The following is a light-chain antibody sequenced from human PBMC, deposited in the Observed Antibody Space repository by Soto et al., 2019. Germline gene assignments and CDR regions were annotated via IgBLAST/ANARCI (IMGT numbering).Light chain of an antibody. V-gene: IGKV1-39*01. CDR1: QSISSY. J-gene: IGKJ5*01. CDR3: QQSYSTPRT. Sequence: DIQMTQSPSSLSASVGDRVTITCRASQSISSYLNWYQQKPGKAPKVLIYAASSLQSGIPSRFSGSGSGTDFTLTISSLQPEDFATYYCQQSYSTPRTFGQGTRLENK. CDR2: AAS.